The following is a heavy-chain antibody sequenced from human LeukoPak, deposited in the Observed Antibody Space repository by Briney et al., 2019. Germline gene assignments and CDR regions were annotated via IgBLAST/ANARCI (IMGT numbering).Heavy chain of an antibody. CDR1: GFTFSSYW. J-gene: IGHJ4*02. CDR2: ISYDGSNK. Sequence: GGSLRLSCAASGFTFSSYWMSWVRQAPGKGLEWVAVISYDGSNKYYADSVKGRFTISRDNSKNTLYLQMNSLRAEDTAVYYCTTEGYVPGYWGQGTLVTVSS. V-gene: IGHV3-30-3*01. CDR3: TTEGYVPGY. D-gene: IGHD5-12*01.